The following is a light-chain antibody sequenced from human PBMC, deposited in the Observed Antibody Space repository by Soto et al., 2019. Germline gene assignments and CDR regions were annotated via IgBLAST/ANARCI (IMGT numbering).Light chain of an antibody. V-gene: IGKV3-15*01. CDR2: RTS. J-gene: IGKJ1*01. Sequence: EIVMTQSPATLSVSPGERATISCGASQSISSNLAWYQQKPGQAPRVLMFRTSSRATGFPARFTGSGSGTEFILTITSLQPEDSAVYYCQEYNTWPWTFGQGTKVDIK. CDR3: QEYNTWPWT. CDR1: QSISSN.